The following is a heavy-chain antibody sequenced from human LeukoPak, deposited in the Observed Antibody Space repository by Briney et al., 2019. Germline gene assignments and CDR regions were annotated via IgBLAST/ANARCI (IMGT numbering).Heavy chain of an antibody. J-gene: IGHJ3*01. D-gene: IGHD3-10*01. Sequence: GGSLRLSCEASGFNFSTYSMNWVRQAPGKGLEWVSSISSGSNYIFYTDSVKGRFTVSRDNAKSSLYLQMNSLRAEDTAVYHCASDTIGHDTFDFWGQGTMVTVSS. CDR3: ASDTIGHDTFDF. V-gene: IGHV3-21*06. CDR2: ISSGSNYI. CDR1: GFNFSTYS.